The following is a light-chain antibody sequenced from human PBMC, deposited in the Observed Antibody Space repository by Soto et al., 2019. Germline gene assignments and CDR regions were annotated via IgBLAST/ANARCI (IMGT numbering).Light chain of an antibody. V-gene: IGKV1-39*01. CDR1: QRISAF. Sequence: DIQMTQSPSSVSAFVGESVTITCHASQRISAFLNWYHQKPGKAPKLLIYSASYLQSGVPSNFSGSGSGTDFTLSIGTLKSEDSGTYFCQQSYRLPLTFGGGTKVEI. J-gene: IGKJ4*01. CDR3: QQSYRLPLT. CDR2: SAS.